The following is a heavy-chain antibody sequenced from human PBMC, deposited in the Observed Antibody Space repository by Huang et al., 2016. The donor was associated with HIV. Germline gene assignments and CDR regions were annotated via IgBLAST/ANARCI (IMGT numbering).Heavy chain of an antibody. CDR3: ARHRAVAGSDY. V-gene: IGHV3-30-3*01. CDR1: GFTFSSYA. Sequence: QVQLVESGGGVVQPGRSLRLSCAASGFTFSSYAMHWVRQAPGKVLEWVAVISYDGTTKYYADSVKDRFTISRDNSKNSLYLQMNSLRTEDAAMYYCARHRAVAGSDYWGQGTLVTVSS. D-gene: IGHD6-19*01. J-gene: IGHJ4*02. CDR2: ISYDGTTK.